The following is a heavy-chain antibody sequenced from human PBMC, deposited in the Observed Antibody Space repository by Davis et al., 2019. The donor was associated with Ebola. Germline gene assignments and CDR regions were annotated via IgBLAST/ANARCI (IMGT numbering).Heavy chain of an antibody. CDR3: ARDGPLLWFGNSLYETDAFDL. V-gene: IGHV3-11*01. CDR1: GFTFDDYA. D-gene: IGHD3-10*01. Sequence: GESLKISCAASGFTFDDYAMHWVRQAPGKGLEWLSYISSSGSTTYSADSVRGRFTISRDNARNSLFLQMDSLRDEDTAVYYCARDGPLLWFGNSLYETDAFDLWGQGTMVTVSS. J-gene: IGHJ3*01. CDR2: ISSSGSTT.